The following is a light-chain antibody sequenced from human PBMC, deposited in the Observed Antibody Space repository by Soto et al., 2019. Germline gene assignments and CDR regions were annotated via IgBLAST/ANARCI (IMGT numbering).Light chain of an antibody. Sequence: EIVMTQSPATLSLSPGERATLSCRASQSINSNLAWYQQKPGQVPRLIIFRASSRATGLPARFSASGSGTDFNLTISSLQSEDFAIYYCQQYGGVPYTFGQGTKLEIK. V-gene: IGKV3-15*01. J-gene: IGKJ2*01. CDR2: RAS. CDR1: QSINSN. CDR3: QQYGGVPYT.